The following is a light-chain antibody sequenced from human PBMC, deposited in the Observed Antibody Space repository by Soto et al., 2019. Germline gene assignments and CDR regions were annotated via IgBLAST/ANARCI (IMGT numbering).Light chain of an antibody. CDR2: DAS. CDR1: QSINSW. CDR3: QQYDTYSYT. V-gene: IGKV1-5*01. Sequence: DIXMTQSPSTLSASIGDRVTITCRASQSINSWLAWYQQKPGKAPKLLIYDASNLASGVPSRFSGSGSGTEFTLVISSLQPGDFATYYCQQYDTYSYTFGQGTKLEI. J-gene: IGKJ2*01.